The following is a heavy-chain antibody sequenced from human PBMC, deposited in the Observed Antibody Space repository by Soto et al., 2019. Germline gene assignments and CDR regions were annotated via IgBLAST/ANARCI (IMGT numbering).Heavy chain of an antibody. D-gene: IGHD2-15*01. V-gene: IGHV1-18*01. CDR2: ISAYNGNT. Sequence: QVQLVQSGAEVKKPGASVKVSCKASGYTFTSYGISWVRQAPGQGLEWMGWISAYNGNTNYAQKLQGRVTMTTDTSTSTAYMGLRSLRSDDTAVYYCARDCSGGSCYSYYYYYYGIDVWGQGTTVTVSS. CDR3: ARDCSGGSCYSYYYYYYGIDV. CDR1: GYTFTSYG. J-gene: IGHJ6*02.